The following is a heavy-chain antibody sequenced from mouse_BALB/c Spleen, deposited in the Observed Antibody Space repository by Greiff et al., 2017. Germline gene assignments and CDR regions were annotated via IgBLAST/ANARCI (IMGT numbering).Heavy chain of an antibody. Sequence: VQLQQSGPGLVQPSQSLSITCTVSGFSLTSYGVHWVRQSPGKGLEWLGVIWSGGSTDYNAAFISRLSISKDNSKSQVFFKMNSMQANDTAIYYCARLDWAYWGQGTLVTVSA. V-gene: IGHV2-2*02. D-gene: IGHD4-1*01. CDR3: ARLDWAY. CDR2: IWSGGST. J-gene: IGHJ3*01. CDR1: GFSLTSYG.